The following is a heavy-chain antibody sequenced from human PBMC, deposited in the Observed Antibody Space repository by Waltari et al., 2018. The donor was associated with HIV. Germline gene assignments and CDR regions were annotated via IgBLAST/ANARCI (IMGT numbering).Heavy chain of an antibody. J-gene: IGHJ4*02. CDR1: GFTFSNAW. CDR2: IKSKADGGTT. D-gene: IGHD3-22*01. CDR3: TTDEFYYGNSGYFDY. V-gene: IGHV3-15*05. Sequence: EVQLVESGGDLVKPGGCLRLSCAASGFTFSNAWMSWVRQAPGKGPEGVGRIKSKADGGTTDYDAPVKGRFTISRDDSKNTLYLQMNSLRFEDTAVYYCTTDEFYYGNSGYFDYWGQGTLVTVSS.